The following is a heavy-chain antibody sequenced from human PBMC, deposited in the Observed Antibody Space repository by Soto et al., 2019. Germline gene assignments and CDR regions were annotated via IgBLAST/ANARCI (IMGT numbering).Heavy chain of an antibody. Sequence: GASVKVSCKASGYTFTSYAMHWVRQAPGQRLEWMGWINAGNGNTKYSQKFQGRVTITRDTSASTAYMELSSLRSEDTAVYYCARDYYDSSGYVYFDYWGQGTLVTVSS. V-gene: IGHV1-3*01. D-gene: IGHD3-22*01. J-gene: IGHJ4*02. CDR3: ARDYYDSSGYVYFDY. CDR1: GYTFTSYA. CDR2: INAGNGNT.